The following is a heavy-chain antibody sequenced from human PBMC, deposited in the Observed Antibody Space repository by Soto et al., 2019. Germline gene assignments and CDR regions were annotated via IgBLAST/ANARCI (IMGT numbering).Heavy chain of an antibody. V-gene: IGHV1-69*01. CDR1: GGTPSNYA. D-gene: IGHD1-20*01. J-gene: IGHJ4*02. Sequence: QVQLVQSGAEVKKPGSSVKVSCKASGGTPSNYAISWVRQAPGQGLEWMGGITPLFGTPNYAQKFQGRIMISVDGSTNTADMELSSLRSEDTAVYYCASGSDHTIITVLYVGNFDYWGQGTLVTVSS. CDR2: ITPLFGTP. CDR3: ASGSDHTIITVLYVGNFDY.